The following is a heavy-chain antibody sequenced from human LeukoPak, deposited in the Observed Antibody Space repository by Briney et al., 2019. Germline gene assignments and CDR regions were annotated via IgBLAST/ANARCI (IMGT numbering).Heavy chain of an antibody. CDR2: ISWNSGSI. J-gene: IGHJ4*02. Sequence: GGSLRLSCAASQLTFSSAWMTWVRQAPGKGLEWVSGISWNSGSIGYADSVKGRFTISRDNAKNSLYLQMNSLRAEDMALYYCAKDNSGSYYAGYFDYWGQGTLVTVSS. CDR3: AKDNSGSYYAGYFDY. CDR1: QLTFSSAW. D-gene: IGHD1-26*01. V-gene: IGHV3-9*03.